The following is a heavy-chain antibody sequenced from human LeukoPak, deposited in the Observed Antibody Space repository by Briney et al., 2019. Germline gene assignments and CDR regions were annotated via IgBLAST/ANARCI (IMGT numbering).Heavy chain of an antibody. V-gene: IGHV3-23*01. D-gene: IGHD6-19*01. CDR3: ASRQWLVSSVDY. Sequence: GGSLRLSCAASGFTFSSYAMSWVRQAPGKGLEWVSAISGSGGSTYYADSVKGRFTISRDNSKNTLYLQMNSLRAEDTAVYYCASRQWLVSSVDYWGQGTLVTVSS. J-gene: IGHJ4*02. CDR1: GFTFSSYA. CDR2: ISGSGGST.